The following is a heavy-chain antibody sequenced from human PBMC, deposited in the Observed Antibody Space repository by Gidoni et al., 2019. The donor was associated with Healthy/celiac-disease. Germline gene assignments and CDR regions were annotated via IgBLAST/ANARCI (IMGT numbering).Heavy chain of an antibody. Sequence: EVQLVESGGGLVQPGGSLRLSCAASGFTVSSNYMRWVRQAPGKGLEWVSVIYSGGSTYYADSVKGRFTISRDNSKNTLYLQMNSLRAEDTAVYYCARDSMVRGVRPFYYYYGMDVWGQGTTVTVSS. CDR2: IYSGGST. D-gene: IGHD3-10*01. J-gene: IGHJ6*02. CDR1: GFTVSSNY. CDR3: ARDSMVRGVRPFYYYYGMDV. V-gene: IGHV3-66*01.